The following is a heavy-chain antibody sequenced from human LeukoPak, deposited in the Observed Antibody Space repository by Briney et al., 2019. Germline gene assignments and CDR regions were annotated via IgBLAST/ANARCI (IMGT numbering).Heavy chain of an antibody. D-gene: IGHD3-9*01. CDR3: ARDHQYYDILTGYYGGYYFDY. V-gene: IGHV3-48*03. J-gene: IGHJ4*02. Sequence: PGGSLRLSCAASGFTFSIYEMNWVRQAPGKGLEWVSYISSSGSTIYYADSVKGRFTISRDNAKNSLYLQMNSLRAEDTAVYYCARDHQYYDILTGYYGGYYFDYWGQGTLVTVSS. CDR1: GFTFSIYE. CDR2: ISSSGSTI.